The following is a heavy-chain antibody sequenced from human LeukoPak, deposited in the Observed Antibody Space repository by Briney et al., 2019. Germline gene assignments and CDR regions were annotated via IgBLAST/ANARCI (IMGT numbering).Heavy chain of an antibody. D-gene: IGHD3-22*01. CDR1: GFTFSSYS. J-gene: IGHJ3*02. CDR3: AKATEKDYYDSSGYYYFYGSTFDI. CDR2: ISSSSGYI. V-gene: IGHV3-21*04. Sequence: GGSLRLSCAASGFTFSSYSMNWVRQAPGRGLEWVSSISSSSGYIHYADSAKGRFTISRDNAKNSLYLQMNSLRAEDTALYYCAKATEKDYYDSSGYYYFYGSTFDIWGQGTMVTVSS.